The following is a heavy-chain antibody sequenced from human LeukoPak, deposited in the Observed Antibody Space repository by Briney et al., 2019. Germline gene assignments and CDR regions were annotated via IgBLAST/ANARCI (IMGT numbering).Heavy chain of an antibody. D-gene: IGHD6-19*01. CDR2: IKRDGSEK. V-gene: IGHV3-7*01. Sequence: GGSLRLSCAASGFTFSSYWMSWVRQAPGKGPEWVANIKRDGSEKYYVDSVKGRFTISRDNAKNSLYLQMNSLRAEDTAVYYCGLGGWLDYWGQGTLVTVSS. CDR1: GFTFSSYW. J-gene: IGHJ4*02. CDR3: GLGGWLDY.